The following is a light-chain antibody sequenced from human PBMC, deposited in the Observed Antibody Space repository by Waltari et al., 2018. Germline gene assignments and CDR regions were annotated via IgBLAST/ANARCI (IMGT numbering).Light chain of an antibody. CDR3: FSYAGSNIYV. J-gene: IGLJ1*01. V-gene: IGLV2-23*01. CDR2: EDN. CDR1: SSGVGSYNL. Sequence: QSALTQPASVSGSPGQSITISCAGTSSGVGSYNLVSWYQQHPGRAPKLIIYEDNKRPSGVSRRFSGSKSGNTASLTISGLQTEDEAEYYCFSYAGSNIYVFASGTKVTVL.